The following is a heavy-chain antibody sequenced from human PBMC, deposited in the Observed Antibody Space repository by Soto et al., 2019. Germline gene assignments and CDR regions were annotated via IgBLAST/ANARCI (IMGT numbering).Heavy chain of an antibody. CDR2: ISYDGSNK. Sequence: GGSLRLSCAASGFTFSSYAMHWVRQAPGKGLEWVAVISYDGSNKYYADSVKGRFTISRDNSKKTLYLQMNSLRAEDTAVYYCARPESSGYYYPTYYYGMDVWGQGTTVTVSS. D-gene: IGHD3-22*01. J-gene: IGHJ6*02. CDR1: GFTFSSYA. V-gene: IGHV3-30-3*01. CDR3: ARPESSGYYYPTYYYGMDV.